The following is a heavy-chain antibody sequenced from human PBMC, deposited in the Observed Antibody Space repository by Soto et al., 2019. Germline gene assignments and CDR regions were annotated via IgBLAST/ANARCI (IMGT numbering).Heavy chain of an antibody. V-gene: IGHV1-18*01. J-gene: IGHJ6*02. D-gene: IGHD2-2*01. CDR2: ISTYNGNT. CDR1: GYIFITYG. Sequence: ASVKVSCKAFGYIFITYGISWVRQAPGQGLEWMGRISTYNGNTNYAQNLQGRVTMTTDTSTSTAYMELRSLRSDDTAVYYCARGGYCTSSRCYEDFYRGMDVWGQGTTVTGSS. CDR3: ARGGYCTSSRCYEDFYRGMDV.